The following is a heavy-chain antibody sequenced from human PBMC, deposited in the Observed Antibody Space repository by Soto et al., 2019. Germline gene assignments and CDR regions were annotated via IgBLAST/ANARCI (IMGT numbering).Heavy chain of an antibody. D-gene: IGHD2-2*02. Sequence: KASETLSLTCAVYGGSLSRYYWSWIRQPPGKGLEWIGEINHSGSTNYNPSLKSRVTISVDTSKNQFSLKLSSVTAADTAVYYCARRDCSSTSCYTTSFWYFDLWGRGTLVTVSS. CDR1: GGSLSRYY. CDR3: ARRDCSSTSCYTTSFWYFDL. CDR2: INHSGST. V-gene: IGHV4-34*01. J-gene: IGHJ2*01.